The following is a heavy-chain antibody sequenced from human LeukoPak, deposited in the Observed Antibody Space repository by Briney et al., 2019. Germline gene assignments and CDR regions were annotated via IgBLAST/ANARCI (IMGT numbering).Heavy chain of an antibody. CDR3: ARGGFAQFPEYYYYYMDV. Sequence: SETLSLTCTVSGGSISSSSYYWGWIRQPPGKGLEWIGSIYYSGSTYYNPSLKSRVTISLDTSKNQFSLKLSSVTAADTAVYYCARGGFAQFPEYYYYYMDVWGKGTTVTVSS. V-gene: IGHV4-39*07. CDR2: IYYSGST. CDR1: GGSISSSSYY. J-gene: IGHJ6*03. D-gene: IGHD3-3*01.